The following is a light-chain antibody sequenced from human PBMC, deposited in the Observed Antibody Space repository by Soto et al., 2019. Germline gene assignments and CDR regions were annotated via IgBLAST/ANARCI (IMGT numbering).Light chain of an antibody. Sequence: QSALTQPPSASGSPGRSVTISCTGTSSDVGGYDYVSWFQQHPGKAPKLIIYEVSNRPSGVSNRFSGSKSGNTASLTISGLQAEDEADYYCSSYTSSSTPVFGGGTKVTVL. V-gene: IGLV2-14*01. CDR2: EVS. CDR3: SSYTSSSTPV. CDR1: SSDVGGYDY. J-gene: IGLJ3*02.